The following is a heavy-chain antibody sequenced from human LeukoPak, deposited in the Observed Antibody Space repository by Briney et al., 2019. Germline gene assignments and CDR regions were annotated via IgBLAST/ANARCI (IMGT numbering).Heavy chain of an antibody. CDR1: GFTFSSYG. Sequence: GSLRLSCAASGFTFSSYGMHWVRQAPGKGLEWVAVIWYDGSNKYYADSVKGRFTISRDNSKNTLYLQMNSLRAEDTAVYYCARDDYYGSGSPGGYWGQGTLVTVSS. D-gene: IGHD3-10*01. J-gene: IGHJ4*02. CDR3: ARDDYYGSGSPGGY. V-gene: IGHV3-33*01. CDR2: IWYDGSNK.